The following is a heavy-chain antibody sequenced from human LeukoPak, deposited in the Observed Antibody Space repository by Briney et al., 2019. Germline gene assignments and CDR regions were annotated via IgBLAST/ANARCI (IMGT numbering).Heavy chain of an antibody. J-gene: IGHJ6*02. CDR3: ARDRLVTYYYDSSGYPVYYYYGMDV. CDR2: IYSGGST. D-gene: IGHD3-22*01. CDR1: GFTVSSNY. V-gene: IGHV3-66*01. Sequence: GGSLRLSCAASGFTVSSNYMSWVRRAPGKGLEWVSVIYSGGSTYYADSVKGRCTISRDNSKNTLYLQMNSLRAEDTAVYYCARDRLVTYYYDSSGYPVYYYYGMDVWGQGTTVSVSS.